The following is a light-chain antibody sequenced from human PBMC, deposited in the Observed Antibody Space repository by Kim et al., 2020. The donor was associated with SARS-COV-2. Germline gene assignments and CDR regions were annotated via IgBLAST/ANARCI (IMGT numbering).Light chain of an antibody. Sequence: VALGQTARITCGGNNIGSKNVHWYQQKPGQAPVLVIYRDSNRPSGIPERFSGSNSRNTATLTISRAQAGDEADYYCQVWDSSTWVFGGGTQLTVL. J-gene: IGLJ3*02. V-gene: IGLV3-9*01. CDR3: QVWDSSTWV. CDR2: RDS. CDR1: NIGSKN.